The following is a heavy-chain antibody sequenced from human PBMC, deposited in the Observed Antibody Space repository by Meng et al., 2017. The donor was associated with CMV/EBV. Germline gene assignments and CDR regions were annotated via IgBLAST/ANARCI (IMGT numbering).Heavy chain of an antibody. Sequence: GQLVYAVPGLVHPSQTLPPARTSSGGSISSYYRSGIRQPAGKGLEWIGRIYTSGSTNYNPSLKSRVTMSVDTSKNQFSLKLSSVTAADTAVYYCARAAVDLSKDYFDYWGQGTLVTVFS. CDR1: GGSISSYY. D-gene: IGHD2-15*01. J-gene: IGHJ4*02. V-gene: IGHV4-4*07. CDR3: ARAAVDLSKDYFDY. CDR2: IYTSGST.